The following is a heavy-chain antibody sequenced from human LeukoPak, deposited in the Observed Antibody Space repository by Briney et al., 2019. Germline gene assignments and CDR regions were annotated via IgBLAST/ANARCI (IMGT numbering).Heavy chain of an antibody. V-gene: IGHV3-21*01. D-gene: IGHD4-11*01. CDR2: ISSSSSYI. CDR1: GFTFSSYS. Sequence: GGSLRLSCAASGFTFSSYSMNWVRQAPGKGLKWVSSISSSSSYIYYADSVKGRFTISRDNAKNSLYLQMNSLRAEDTAVYYCARWRGQQSEFDLWGQGNLVSVSS. CDR3: ARWRGQQSEFDL. J-gene: IGHJ4*02.